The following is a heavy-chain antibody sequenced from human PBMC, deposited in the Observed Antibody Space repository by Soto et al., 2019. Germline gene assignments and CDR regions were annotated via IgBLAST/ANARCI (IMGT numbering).Heavy chain of an antibody. J-gene: IGHJ4*02. CDR2: IIPIFGTA. D-gene: IGHD3-9*01. V-gene: IGHV1-69*01. CDR3: AGVFRPGLRYFDWFATAFDY. CDR1: GGTFSSYA. Sequence: QVQLVQSGAEVKKPGSSVKVSCKASGGTFSSYAISWVRQAPGQGLEWMGGIIPIFGTANYAQKFQGRVTITADESTSTAYMELSSLRAEDTAVYYCAGVFRPGLRYFDWFATAFDYWGQGTLVTVSS.